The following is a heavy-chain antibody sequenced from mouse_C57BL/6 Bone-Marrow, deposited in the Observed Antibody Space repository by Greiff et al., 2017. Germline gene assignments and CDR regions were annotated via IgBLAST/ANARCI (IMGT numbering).Heavy chain of an antibody. J-gene: IGHJ1*03. CDR3: ARGGLIYYGNWDWYFDV. V-gene: IGHV1-80*01. D-gene: IGHD2-1*01. Sequence: VQRVESGAELVKPGASVKISCKASGYAFSSYWMNWVKQRPGKGLEWIGQIYPGDGDTNYNGKFKGKATLTADKSSSTAYMQLSSLTSEDSAVYFCARGGLIYYGNWDWYFDVWGTGTTVTVSS. CDR2: IYPGDGDT. CDR1: GYAFSSYW.